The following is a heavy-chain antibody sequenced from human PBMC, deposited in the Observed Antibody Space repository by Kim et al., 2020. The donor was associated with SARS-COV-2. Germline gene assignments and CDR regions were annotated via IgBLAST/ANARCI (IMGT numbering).Heavy chain of an antibody. CDR1: GFTFSSYS. J-gene: IGHJ4*02. V-gene: IGHV3-21*01. CDR2: ISSSSSYI. D-gene: IGHD3-16*02. CDR3: ARDESYDYVWGSYRLSDY. Sequence: GGSLRLSCAASGFTFSSYSMNWVRQAPGKGLEWVSSISSSSSYIYYADSVKGRFTISRDNAKNSLYLQMNSLRAEDTAVYYCARDESYDYVWGSYRLSDYWGQGTLVNVSS.